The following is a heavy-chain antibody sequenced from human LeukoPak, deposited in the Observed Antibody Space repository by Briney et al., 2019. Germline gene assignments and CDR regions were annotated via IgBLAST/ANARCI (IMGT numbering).Heavy chain of an antibody. J-gene: IGHJ4*02. D-gene: IGHD3-10*01. CDR2: ISSSSSYI. CDR3: ARDSPITMVRGAQAHFDY. CDR1: GFTFSDYY. V-gene: IGHV3-11*06. Sequence: GGSLRLSCAASGFTFSDYYMSWIRQAPGKGLEWVSYISSSSSYIYYADSVKGRFTISRDNAKNSLYLQMNSLRAEDTAVYYCARDSPITMVRGAQAHFDYWGQGTLVTVSS.